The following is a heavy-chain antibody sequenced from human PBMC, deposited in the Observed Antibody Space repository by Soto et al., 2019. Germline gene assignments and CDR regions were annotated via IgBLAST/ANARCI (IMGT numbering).Heavy chain of an antibody. D-gene: IGHD6-19*01. V-gene: IGHV1-69*04. CDR2: IIPILGIA. J-gene: IGHJ4*02. Sequence: SVKVSCKASGGTFSSYTISWVRQAPGQGLEWMGRIIPILGIANYAQKFQGRVTITADKSTSTAYMELSSLRSEDTAVYYCARDGSYSSGWQFDYWGQGTLVTVSS. CDR3: ARDGSYSSGWQFDY. CDR1: GGTFSSYT.